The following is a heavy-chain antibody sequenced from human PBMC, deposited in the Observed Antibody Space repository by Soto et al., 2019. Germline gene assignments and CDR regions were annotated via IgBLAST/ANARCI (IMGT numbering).Heavy chain of an antibody. J-gene: IGHJ5*02. CDR2: IYSGGST. CDR1: GFTVSSNY. Sequence: PGGSLRLSCAVSGFTVSSNYMSWVRQAPGKGLEWVSVIYSGGSTYYADSVKGRFTISRDNSKNTLYLQMNSLRAEDTAVYYCARGNRSSRPAWWFDPWGQGTLVTVSS. D-gene: IGHD6-13*01. V-gene: IGHV3-53*01. CDR3: ARGNRSSRPAWWFDP.